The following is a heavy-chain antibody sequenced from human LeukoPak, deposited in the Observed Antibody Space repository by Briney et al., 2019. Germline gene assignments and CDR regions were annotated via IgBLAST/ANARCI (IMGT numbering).Heavy chain of an antibody. CDR2: IYYSGST. D-gene: IGHD1-1*01. CDR3: ARDRWSYRNGTLYYYYYGMDV. Sequence: SETLSLTCTVSGGSISSYYWSWIRQPPGKGLEWIGYIYYSGSTNHNPSLKSRVTISVDTSKNQFSLKLSSVTAADTAVYYCARDRWSYRNGTLYYYYYGMDVWGQGTTVTVSS. CDR1: GGSISSYY. V-gene: IGHV4-59*01. J-gene: IGHJ6*02.